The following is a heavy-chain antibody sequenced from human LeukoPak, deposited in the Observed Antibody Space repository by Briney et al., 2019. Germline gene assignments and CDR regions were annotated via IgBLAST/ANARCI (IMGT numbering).Heavy chain of an antibody. J-gene: IGHJ4*02. CDR2: IIPIFGTA. Sequence: ASVKVSCKASGGTFSSYAISRVRQAPGQGLEWMGGIIPIFGTANYAQKFQGRVTITADESTSTAYMELSSLRSEDTAVYYCARGRPSGSYSCFDYWGQGTLVTVSS. CDR1: GGTFSSYA. V-gene: IGHV1-69*01. CDR3: ARGRPSGSYSCFDY. D-gene: IGHD1-26*01.